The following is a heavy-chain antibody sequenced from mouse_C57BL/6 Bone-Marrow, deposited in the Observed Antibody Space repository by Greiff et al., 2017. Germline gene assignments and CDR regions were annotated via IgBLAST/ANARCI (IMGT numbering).Heavy chain of an antibody. D-gene: IGHD1-1*01. CDR3: ARGTTVVATDY. CDR2: LYPGSGST. CDR1: GYTFTSYW. V-gene: IGHV1-55*01. J-gene: IGHJ2*01. Sequence: QVQLQQPGAELVKPGASVKMSCKASGYTFTSYWITWVKQRSGQGLEWIGDLYPGSGSTNYNEKFKSKATLTVDTSSSTAYMQLSSLTSEDSAVYDCARGTTVVATDYWGQGTTLTVSS.